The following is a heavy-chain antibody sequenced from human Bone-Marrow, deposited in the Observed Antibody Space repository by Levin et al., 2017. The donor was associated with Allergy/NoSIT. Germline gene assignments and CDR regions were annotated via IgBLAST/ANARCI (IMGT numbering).Heavy chain of an antibody. V-gene: IGHV3-15*07. D-gene: IGHD3-3*01. CDR3: TTAHPYDFWSGYYYLRYYFDY. CDR2: IKSKTDGGTT. CDR1: GFTFSNAW. Sequence: SCAASGFTFSNAWMNWVRQAPGKGLEWVGRIKSKTDGGTTDYAAPVKGRFTISRDDSKNTLYLQMNSLKTEDTAVYYCTTAHPYDFWSGYYYLRYYFDYWGQGTLVTVSS. J-gene: IGHJ4*02.